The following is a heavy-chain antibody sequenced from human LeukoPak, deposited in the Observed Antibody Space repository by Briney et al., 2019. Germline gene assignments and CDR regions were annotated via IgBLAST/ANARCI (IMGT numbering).Heavy chain of an antibody. CDR1: GYTFTSYG. CDR2: ISAYNGNT. D-gene: IGHD1-1*01. Sequence: GASVKVFCKASGYTFTSYGISWVRQAPGQGLEWMGWISAYNGNTNYAQKLQGRVTMTTDTSTSTAYMDLRSLRSDDTAVYYCASGTTGTTGPYYFDYWGQGTLVTVSS. J-gene: IGHJ4*02. V-gene: IGHV1-18*01. CDR3: ASGTTGTTGPYYFDY.